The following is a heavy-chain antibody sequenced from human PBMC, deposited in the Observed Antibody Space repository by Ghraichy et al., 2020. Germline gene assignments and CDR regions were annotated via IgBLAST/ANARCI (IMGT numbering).Heavy chain of an antibody. CDR2: IKTDGSEK. D-gene: IGHD2-2*03. J-gene: IGHJ3*02. V-gene: IGHV3-7*01. CDR3: ARDSGYCRTTSCKGDDFDI. CDR1: GFTFSSHW. Sequence: LSLTCAASGFTFSSHWMTWVRQASGKGLEWVANIKTDGSEKYYVDSVKGRFTISRDNAMNSLYLQMNSLRAEDTAVYYCARDSGYCRTTSCKGDDFDIWGQGTMVTVFS.